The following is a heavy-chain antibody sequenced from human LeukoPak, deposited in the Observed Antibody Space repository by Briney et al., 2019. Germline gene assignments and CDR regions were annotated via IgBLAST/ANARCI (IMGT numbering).Heavy chain of an antibody. Sequence: GGSLRLSCAASGFTFSDYYMTWIRQAPGKGLEWVSYITSTATTYYADSVKGRFTISRDNAKNTLYLQMNSLRAEDTAVYYCARVYSYGYEYFDYWGQGTLVTVSS. J-gene: IGHJ4*02. CDR1: GFTFSDYY. CDR2: ITSTATT. V-gene: IGHV3-11*04. CDR3: ARVYSYGYEYFDY. D-gene: IGHD5-18*01.